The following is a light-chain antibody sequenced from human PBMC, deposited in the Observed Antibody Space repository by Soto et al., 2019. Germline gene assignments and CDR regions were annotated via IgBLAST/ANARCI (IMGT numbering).Light chain of an antibody. V-gene: IGLV2-14*01. CDR2: EVS. CDR3: SSFTSSRAYV. CDR1: SSDIGTYNY. Sequence: QSALTQPASVSGSPGQSITISCSGTSSDIGTYNYVSWYQQHPGKAPKLMIYEVSNRPSGVSNRFSGSKSGNTASLTISGRQAEDDADYYCSSFTSSRAYVFGTGTKLTVL. J-gene: IGLJ1*01.